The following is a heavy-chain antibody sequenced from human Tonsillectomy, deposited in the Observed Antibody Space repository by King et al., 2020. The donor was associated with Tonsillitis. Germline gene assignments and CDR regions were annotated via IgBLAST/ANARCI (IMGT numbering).Heavy chain of an antibody. CDR2: IYSGGST. J-gene: IGHJ4*02. Sequence: VQLVESGGGLVQPGGSLRLSCVASGFSFDDQYMTWVRQAPGKGLEWVATIYSGGSTDYADPVQGRVTISRQKSKNTLYLRMNSLRVDDTAVYYCARAAGGGKFFDYWGQGALVTVSS. D-gene: IGHD6-13*01. CDR1: GFSFDDQY. V-gene: IGHV3-53*04. CDR3: ARAAGGGKFFDY.